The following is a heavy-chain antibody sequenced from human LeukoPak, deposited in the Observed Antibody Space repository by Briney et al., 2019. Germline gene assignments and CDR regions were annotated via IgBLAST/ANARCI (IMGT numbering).Heavy chain of an antibody. D-gene: IGHD3-16*01. CDR1: GFTFSTSD. Sequence: GGSLRLSCAASGFTFSTSDMSWVRQAPGKGLEWVSVIYSGGSTYYADSVKGRFTISRHNSKNTLYLQMNSLRAEDTAVYYCARITGGDAFDIWGQGTMVTVSS. CDR2: IYSGGST. J-gene: IGHJ3*02. CDR3: ARITGGDAFDI. V-gene: IGHV3-53*04.